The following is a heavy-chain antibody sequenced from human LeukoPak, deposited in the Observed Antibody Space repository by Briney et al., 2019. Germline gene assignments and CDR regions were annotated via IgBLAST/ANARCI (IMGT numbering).Heavy chain of an antibody. CDR1: AYTFTNYY. V-gene: IGHV1-46*01. CDR2: INPSGGST. Sequence: ASVKVSCKASAYTFTNYYMHWVRQAPGQGLEWMGVINPSGGSTNYPQKFQGRVTMTRDTSTNTVYMELSSLRSEDTAVYYCARSLSWYDAFDIWGQGTLVTVSS. D-gene: IGHD2-15*01. J-gene: IGHJ3*02. CDR3: ARSLSWYDAFDI.